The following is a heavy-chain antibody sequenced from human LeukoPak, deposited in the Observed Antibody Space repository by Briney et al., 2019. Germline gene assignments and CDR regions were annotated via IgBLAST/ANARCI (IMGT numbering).Heavy chain of an antibody. CDR2: ISGSGGST. CDR1: GFTFSSYA. CDR3: AKAQWVAARPNWFDP. Sequence: GGSLRLSCAASGFTFSSYAMSWVRQAPGKGLEWVSAISGSGGSTYYADSVKGRFTISRDNSKNTLYLQTNSLRAEDTAVYYCAKAQWVAARPNWFDPWGQGTLVTVSS. J-gene: IGHJ5*02. V-gene: IGHV3-23*01. D-gene: IGHD6-6*01.